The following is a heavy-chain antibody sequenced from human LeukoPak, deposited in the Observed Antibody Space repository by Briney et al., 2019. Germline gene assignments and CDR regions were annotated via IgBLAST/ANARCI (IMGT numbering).Heavy chain of an antibody. D-gene: IGHD1-20*01. Sequence: SETLSLTCIVSGGSIRSNSYWWSWIRQPPGKGLEWIGEINHSGSTNYNPSLKSRVTISVDTSKNQFSLKLSSVTAADTAVYYCARVGVGYNWNQRAYYMDVWGKGTTVTVSS. V-gene: IGHV4-39*07. J-gene: IGHJ6*03. CDR1: GGSIRSNSYW. CDR3: ARVGVGYNWNQRAYYMDV. CDR2: INHSGST.